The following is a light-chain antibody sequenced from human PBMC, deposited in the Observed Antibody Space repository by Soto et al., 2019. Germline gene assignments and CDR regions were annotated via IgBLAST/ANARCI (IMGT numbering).Light chain of an antibody. CDR3: CSYAGSYIYV. CDR2: DVT. Sequence: QSVLTQPRSVSGSPGQSVTISCTGTSSDVGGYNYVSWYQQHPDKAPKVMICDVTKRPSGVPDRFSASKSGNTASLTISGLQAEDEADYYCCSYAGSYIYVFGTGTKLTVL. V-gene: IGLV2-11*01. CDR1: SSDVGGYNY. J-gene: IGLJ1*01.